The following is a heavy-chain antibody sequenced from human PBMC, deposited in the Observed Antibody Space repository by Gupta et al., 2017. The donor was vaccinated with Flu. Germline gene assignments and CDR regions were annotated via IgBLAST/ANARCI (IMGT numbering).Heavy chain of an antibody. CDR2: LSPDGTDA. Sequence: EVQLVESGGGLVQPGGSLRLSCAASGFTFRSYWMAWVRQTPGKGLEWLTNLSPDGTDAYYVDSMRGRLTTSRDNAKNSLYLQMNSLRADDTAVYFCVRDDVIKSIDYWGQGTLVTVSS. CDR1: GFTFRSYW. CDR3: VRDDVIKSIDY. V-gene: IGHV3-7*01. D-gene: IGHD2-21*01. J-gene: IGHJ4*02.